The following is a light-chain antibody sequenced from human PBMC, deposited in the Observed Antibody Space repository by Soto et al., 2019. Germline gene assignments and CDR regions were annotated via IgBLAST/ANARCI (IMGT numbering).Light chain of an antibody. Sequence: IVLTQSPGTLSLSPGERATLFCRASQSVSRSYLVWYQQKPGQAPRLLIYGASSRATGIPDRFSGSGSGTDFTLTISRLEPEDFAVYYCQHYGSSPTFGQGTKVDIK. V-gene: IGKV3-20*01. J-gene: IGKJ1*01. CDR2: GAS. CDR1: QSVSRSY. CDR3: QHYGSSPT.